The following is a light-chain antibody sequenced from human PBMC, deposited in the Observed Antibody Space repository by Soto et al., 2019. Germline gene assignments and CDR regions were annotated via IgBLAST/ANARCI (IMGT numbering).Light chain of an antibody. CDR3: ATWDDSLNVPV. Sequence: QSVLTQPASVSGSPGQSITISCTGTSSDFGAYNRVSWYQQVPGAAPKLLIWITDQRPSGVPDRFSGSKSGTSASLAINGLQSEDEAEYYCATWDDSLNVPVFGEGTQLTVL. CDR2: ITD. V-gene: IGLV1-44*01. CDR1: SSDFGAYNR. J-gene: IGLJ3*02.